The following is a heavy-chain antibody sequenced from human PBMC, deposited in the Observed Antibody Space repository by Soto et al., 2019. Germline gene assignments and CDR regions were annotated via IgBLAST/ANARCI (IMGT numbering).Heavy chain of an antibody. D-gene: IGHD2-15*01. CDR1: VYSVSSSDYY. V-gene: IGHV4-39*01. CDR3: APLTVSLSGPYGIHV. J-gene: IGHJ6*02. Sequence: SETLSLTCSVSVYSVSSSDYYWAWIRQPPGKGLEWIGSMFYSGLTYYNPSLKSRVTLSVDTSKNQFSVRLNSVTAADTAVYYCAPLTVSLSGPYGIHVWGQGTTVTVS. CDR2: MFYSGLT.